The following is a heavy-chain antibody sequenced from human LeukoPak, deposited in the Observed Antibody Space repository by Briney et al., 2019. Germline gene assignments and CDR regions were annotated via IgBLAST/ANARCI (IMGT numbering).Heavy chain of an antibody. CDR1: GFTFDDYA. V-gene: IGHV3-9*01. Sequence: PGGSLRLSCAASGFTFDDYAMHWVRQAPGQGLEWVSGISWNSGSIGYADSVKGRFTISRDNAKNSLYLQMNSLRVEDTALYYCVKARYYSGSGSHYDYWGQGTQVTVSS. CDR2: ISWNSGSI. J-gene: IGHJ4*02. CDR3: VKARYYSGSGSHYDY. D-gene: IGHD3-10*01.